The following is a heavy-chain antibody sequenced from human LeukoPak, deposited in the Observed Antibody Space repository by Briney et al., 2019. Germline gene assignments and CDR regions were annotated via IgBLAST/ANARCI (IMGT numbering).Heavy chain of an antibody. Sequence: GGTLRLSCAASGFTFSSYGMSWVRQAPGKGLEWVSAMSSSDDGRYYAASVRGRFTISRDTSRSTLYLQMNSLRAEDAAVYYCAKAPVTSCRGAFCYPFDYWGQGTLVTVSS. CDR3: AKAPVTSCRGAFCYPFDY. CDR2: MSSSDDGR. J-gene: IGHJ4*02. V-gene: IGHV3-23*01. CDR1: GFTFSSYG. D-gene: IGHD2-15*01.